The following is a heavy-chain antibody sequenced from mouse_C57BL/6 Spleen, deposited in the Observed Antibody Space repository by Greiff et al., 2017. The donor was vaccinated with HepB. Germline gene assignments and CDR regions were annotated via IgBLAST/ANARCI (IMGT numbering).Heavy chain of an antibody. CDR1: GFTFSSYG. V-gene: IGHV5-6*01. CDR2: ISSGGSYT. D-gene: IGHD4-1*01. J-gene: IGHJ2*01. Sequence: DVQLVESGGDLVKPGGSLKLSCAASGFTFSSYGMSWVRQTPDKRLEWVATISSGGSYTYYPDSVKGRFTISRDNAKNTLYLQMSSLKSEDTAMYYCATLGSPLDYWGQGTTLTVSS. CDR3: ATLGSPLDY.